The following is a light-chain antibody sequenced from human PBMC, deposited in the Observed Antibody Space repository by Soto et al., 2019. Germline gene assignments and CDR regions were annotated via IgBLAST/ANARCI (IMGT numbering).Light chain of an antibody. CDR2: GVT. CDR3: SSYAGGDSFGVI. Sequence: QSALTQPASVSGSPGQSITISCSGTTNDVGGYNYVSWYQQHPGKAPKLLIYGVTDRPSGVSSRFSGSKSGNAASLTISGLQAEDEGDYYCSSYAGGDSFGVIFGGGTKVTVL. CDR1: TNDVGGYNY. V-gene: IGLV2-14*03. J-gene: IGLJ2*01.